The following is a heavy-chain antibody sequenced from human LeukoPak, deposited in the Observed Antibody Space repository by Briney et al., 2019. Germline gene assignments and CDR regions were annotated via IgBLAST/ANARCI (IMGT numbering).Heavy chain of an antibody. Sequence: SQTLSLTCTLSAYSISGDHYWGWIRQPPGKGLEWIGSIYDSGITYHHPSLKRRVTISVDTSKNHFSLQLPSVTAADTALYYCARGPPIGHDDSRDYYVPACFDYWGQGTLGTVSP. CDR2: IYDSGIT. J-gene: IGHJ4*02. V-gene: IGHV4-38-2*02. CDR3: ARGPPIGHDDSRDYYVPACFDY. CDR1: AYSISGDHY. D-gene: IGHD3-22*01.